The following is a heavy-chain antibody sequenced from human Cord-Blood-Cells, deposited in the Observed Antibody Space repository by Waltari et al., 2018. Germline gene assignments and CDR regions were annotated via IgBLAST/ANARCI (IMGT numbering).Heavy chain of an antibody. J-gene: IGHJ3*02. V-gene: IGHV4-59*01. Sequence: QVQLQESGPGLVKPSETLSLTCTVSGGSISSYYWSWIRQPPGKGLEWIGYIYYSGSTNYNPSLKSRVTISVDTSKNQFSLKLSSVTAADTAVYYCARETNWGTDDAFDIWGQGTMVTVSS. D-gene: IGHD7-27*01. CDR2: IYYSGST. CDR3: ARETNWGTDDAFDI. CDR1: GGSISSYY.